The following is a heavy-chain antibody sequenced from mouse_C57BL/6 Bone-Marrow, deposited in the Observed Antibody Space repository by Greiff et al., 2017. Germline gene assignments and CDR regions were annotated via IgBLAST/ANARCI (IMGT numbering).Heavy chain of an antibody. CDR1: GYSITSGYY. V-gene: IGHV3-6*01. D-gene: IGHD2-2*01. J-gene: IGHJ3*01. Sequence: VQLKESGPGLVKPSQSLSLTCSVTGYSITSGYYWNWIRQFPGNKLEWMGYISYDGSNNYNPTLKNRISITRDTSKNQFFLKLKSVTTEDTATYYCARGTMVWGQGTLVTVSA. CDR2: ISYDGSN. CDR3: ARGTMV.